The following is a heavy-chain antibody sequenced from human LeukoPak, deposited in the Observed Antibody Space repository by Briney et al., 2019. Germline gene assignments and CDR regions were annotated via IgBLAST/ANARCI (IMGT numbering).Heavy chain of an antibody. CDR2: INHSGST. J-gene: IGHJ4*02. CDR3: ARITQYYYDSSGYYRFFDY. Sequence: SETLSLTCTVSGGSISSGDYYWSWIRQPPGKGLEWIGEINHSGSTNYNPSLKSRVTISVDTSKNQFSLKLSSVTAADTAVYYCARITQYYYDSSGYYRFFDYWGQGTLVTVSS. D-gene: IGHD3-22*01. V-gene: IGHV4-39*07. CDR1: GGSISSGDYY.